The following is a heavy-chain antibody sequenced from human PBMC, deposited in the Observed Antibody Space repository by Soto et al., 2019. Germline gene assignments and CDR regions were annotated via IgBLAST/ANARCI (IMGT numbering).Heavy chain of an antibody. Sequence: QEQLVQSGAEVKKPGASVKVSCKASGYTFSGYYIHWLRQAPGQGLEWMGWINPNSGGTNYAQKFQGRVTVTRDTPTSTAYMKLSRITSVDTAVYYCARSLTEGYCTITGCYTRPLYGMDVWGQGTTVTVSS. J-gene: IGHJ6*02. D-gene: IGHD2-2*02. CDR1: GYTFSGYY. V-gene: IGHV1-2*02. CDR2: INPNSGGT. CDR3: ARSLTEGYCTITGCYTRPLYGMDV.